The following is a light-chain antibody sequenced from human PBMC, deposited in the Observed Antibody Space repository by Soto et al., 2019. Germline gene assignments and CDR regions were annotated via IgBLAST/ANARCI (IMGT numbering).Light chain of an antibody. V-gene: IGLV1-40*01. J-gene: IGLJ1*01. CDR3: QSYDSSRSGYV. CDR2: GNS. CDR1: SANIGAGYD. Sequence: QSVLTQPPSASGTPGQRVTISCTGSSANIGAGYDVHWYQQLPGTAPKLLIYGNSNRPSGVPDRFSGSKSGTSASLAITGLQAEDEADYYCQSYDSSRSGYVFGTGTTVPVL.